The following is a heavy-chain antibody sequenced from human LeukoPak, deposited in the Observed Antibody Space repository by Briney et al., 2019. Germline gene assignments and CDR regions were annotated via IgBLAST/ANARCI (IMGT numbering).Heavy chain of an antibody. Sequence: GGSLRLSCAASGFIVSSDFMNWVRQAPGKGLEWVSAMNSGGSTFYADSVKGRFIISRDRSRNMLYFQMNSLRVDDTAVYYCTRGGSMVRGVLWGQGTLVTVSS. CDR1: GFIVSSDF. CDR3: TRGGSMVRGVL. V-gene: IGHV3-53*01. D-gene: IGHD3-10*01. CDR2: MNSGGST. J-gene: IGHJ4*02.